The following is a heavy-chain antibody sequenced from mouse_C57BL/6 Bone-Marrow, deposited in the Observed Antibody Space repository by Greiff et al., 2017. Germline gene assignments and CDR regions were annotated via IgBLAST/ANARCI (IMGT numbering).Heavy chain of an antibody. Sequence: QVHVKQSGAELARPGASVKLSCKASGYTFTSYGISWVKQRTGQGLEWIGEIYPRSGNTYYNEKFKGKATLTADKSSSTAYMELRSLTSEDSAVYFRASCGSSSYWYFGVWGTGATGTGSS. CDR2: IYPRSGNT. CDR3: ASCGSSSYWYFGV. D-gene: IGHD1-1*01. CDR1: GYTFTSYG. J-gene: IGHJ1*03. V-gene: IGHV1-81*01.